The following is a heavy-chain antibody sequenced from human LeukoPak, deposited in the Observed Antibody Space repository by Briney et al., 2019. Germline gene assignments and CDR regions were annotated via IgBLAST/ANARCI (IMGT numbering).Heavy chain of an antibody. V-gene: IGHV4-31*03. CDR3: ARGHDIDY. CDR1: GVYISSGGYY. D-gene: IGHD3-22*01. CDR2: IYYSGST. Sequence: SETLSLTCTVSGVYISSGGYYWSWIRQHPGKGLEWIGHIYYSGSTYYNPSLKSRVTMSVDTSKNQFSVRLSSVTAADTAVYYCARGHDIDYWGQGTLVTVSS. J-gene: IGHJ4*02.